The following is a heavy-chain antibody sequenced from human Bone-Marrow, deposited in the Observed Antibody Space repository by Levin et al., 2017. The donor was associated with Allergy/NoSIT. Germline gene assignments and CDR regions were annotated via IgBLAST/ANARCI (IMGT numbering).Heavy chain of an antibody. Sequence: PSETLSLTCAVYGGSFSGYYWSWIRQPPGKGLEWIGEINHSGSTNYNPSLKSRVTISVDTSKNQFSLKLSSVTAADTAVYYCARGSYYYDSSGYYYHQPWNYYFDYWGQGTLVTVSS. J-gene: IGHJ4*02. CDR2: INHSGST. CDR1: GGSFSGYY. CDR3: ARGSYYYDSSGYYYHQPWNYYFDY. D-gene: IGHD3-22*01. V-gene: IGHV4-34*01.